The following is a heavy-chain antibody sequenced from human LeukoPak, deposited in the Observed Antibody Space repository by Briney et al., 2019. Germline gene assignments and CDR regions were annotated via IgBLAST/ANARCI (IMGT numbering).Heavy chain of an antibody. CDR2: ISSSGSTT. CDR3: ARVYNYYDSSGYYY. Sequence: PGGSLRLSCAASGFTFSDYYMSWIRQAPGKGLEWVSYISSSGSTTYYADSVKGRFTISRDNAKNSLYLQMNSLRAEATAVYYCARVYNYYDSSGYYYWGQGTLVTVSS. J-gene: IGHJ4*02. D-gene: IGHD3-22*01. CDR1: GFTFSDYY. V-gene: IGHV3-11*01.